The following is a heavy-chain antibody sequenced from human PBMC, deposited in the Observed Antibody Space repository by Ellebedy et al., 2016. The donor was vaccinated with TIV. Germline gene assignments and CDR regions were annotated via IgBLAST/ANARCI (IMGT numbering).Heavy chain of an antibody. Sequence: MPSETLSLTCSVSSGSLTNHFWSWIRQPPGKGLEWIASIYYTGIANYNPSLKSRVTTSVDTSKNQISLTLMTSVSAADTAVYYCARVAITAAVGGGYFDLWGRGTLVTVSS. CDR3: ARVAITAAVGGGYFDL. CDR1: SGSLTNHF. J-gene: IGHJ2*01. CDR2: IYYTGIA. D-gene: IGHD6-13*01. V-gene: IGHV4-59*11.